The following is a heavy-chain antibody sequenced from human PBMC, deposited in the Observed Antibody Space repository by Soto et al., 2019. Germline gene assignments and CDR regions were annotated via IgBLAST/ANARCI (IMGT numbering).Heavy chain of an antibody. CDR2: IIPILGIA. Sequence: SVKVSCKASGGTFSSYTISWVRQAPGQGLEWMGRIIPILGIANYAQKFQGRVTITADKSTSTAYMELSSLRSEDTAVYYCARGITIFGVASDAFDIWGQGTMVTVSS. J-gene: IGHJ3*02. D-gene: IGHD3-3*01. V-gene: IGHV1-69*02. CDR3: ARGITIFGVASDAFDI. CDR1: GGTFSSYT.